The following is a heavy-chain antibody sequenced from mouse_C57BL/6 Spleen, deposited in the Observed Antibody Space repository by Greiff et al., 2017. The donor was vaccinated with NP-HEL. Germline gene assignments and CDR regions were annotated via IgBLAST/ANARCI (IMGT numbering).Heavy chain of an antibody. CDR1: GHTFTSYW. D-gene: IGHD2-5*01. CDR3: ARSEGYSNHEGGFAY. V-gene: IGHV1-52*01. J-gene: IGHJ3*01. CDR2: IDPSDSET. Sequence: QVQLQQPGAELVRPGSSVKLSCKASGHTFTSYWMHWVKQRPIQGLEWIGNIDPSDSETHYNQKFKDKATLTVDKSSSTAYMQLSSLTSEDSAVYYCARSEGYSNHEGGFAYWGQGTLVTVSA.